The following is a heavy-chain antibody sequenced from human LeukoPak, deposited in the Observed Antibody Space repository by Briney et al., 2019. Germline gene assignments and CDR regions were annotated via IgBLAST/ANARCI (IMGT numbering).Heavy chain of an antibody. J-gene: IGHJ4*02. CDR1: GGSFSGYY. CDR2: INHSGST. D-gene: IGHD3-3*01. CDR3: ASKALYDFWSGPDY. Sequence: SETLSLTCAVYGGSFSGYYWSWTRQPPGKGLEWIGEINHSGSTNYNPSLKSRVTISVDTSKNQFSLKLSSVTAADTAVYYCASKALYDFWSGPDYWGQGTLVTVSS. V-gene: IGHV4-34*01.